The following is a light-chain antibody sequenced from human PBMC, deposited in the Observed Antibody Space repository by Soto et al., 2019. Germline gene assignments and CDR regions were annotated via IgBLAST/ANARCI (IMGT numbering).Light chain of an antibody. CDR1: QSMGSN. CDR3: QQRSNWPIT. CDR2: GAS. J-gene: IGKJ5*01. V-gene: IGKV3-15*01. Sequence: EIVMTQSPATLSVSPGERATLSCRASQSMGSNLAWYQQKPGQAPRLLIYGASTRATGIPARFSGSGSGTDFTLTISSLEPEDFALYYCQQRSNWPITFGQGTRLEIK.